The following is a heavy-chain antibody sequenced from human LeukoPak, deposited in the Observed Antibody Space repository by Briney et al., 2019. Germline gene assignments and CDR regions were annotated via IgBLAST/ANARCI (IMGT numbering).Heavy chain of an antibody. CDR3: ARHPSDTSGWPLDY. CDR2: IYPGGSDT. J-gene: IGHJ4*02. V-gene: IGHV5-51*01. Sequence: GESLKISCKGSGYSFTSYWIDWVRQTPGKGLEWMGIIYPGGSDTRYSPSFQGQVTISADKSISTAYLQWSSLKASDTAMYYCARHPSDTSGWPLDYWGQGTLVTVSS. CDR1: GYSFTSYW. D-gene: IGHD6-19*01.